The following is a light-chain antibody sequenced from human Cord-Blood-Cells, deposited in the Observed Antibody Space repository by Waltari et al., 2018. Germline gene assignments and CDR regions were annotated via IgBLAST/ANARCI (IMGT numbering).Light chain of an antibody. Sequence: QSALTQPASVSGSPGQAITISCTGTSSDVGGYNYGTWYQQHPGKAPKRMIYDVSNRPSGVSNRFSGSKSGNTASLTISGLQAEDEADYYFSSYTSSSYVFGTGTKVTVL. CDR3: SSYTSSSYV. CDR1: SSDVGGYNY. V-gene: IGLV2-14*01. J-gene: IGLJ1*01. CDR2: DVS.